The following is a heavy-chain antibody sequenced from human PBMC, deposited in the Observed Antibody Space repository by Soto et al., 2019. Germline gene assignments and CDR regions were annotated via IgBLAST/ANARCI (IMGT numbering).Heavy chain of an antibody. CDR1: GGSVSRGRYS. V-gene: IGHV4-61*01. J-gene: IGHJ4*01. D-gene: IGHD3-10*01. CDR3: ASGVITRVPGVTDFDY. Sequence: PSETLSLTCTVSGGSVSRGRYSCSWIRQPPGKGLEWIGYIYYSGSTNYNPSLKSRVTISADPSKNQFPLTLSSVTSADTAVDNCASGVITRVPGVTDFDYWGHGTLVTVSS. CDR2: IYYSGST.